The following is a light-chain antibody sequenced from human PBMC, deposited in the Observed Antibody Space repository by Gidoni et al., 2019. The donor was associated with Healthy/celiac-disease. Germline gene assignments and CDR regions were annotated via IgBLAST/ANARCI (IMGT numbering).Light chain of an antibody. CDR2: KAS. CDR1: QSISSW. V-gene: IGKV1-5*03. J-gene: IGKJ1*01. CDR3: QQYNSPWT. Sequence: IHMPQPPSSLSASVGDRVTITCRASQSISSWLAWYQQKPGKAPKLLIYKASSLESGVPSRFSGSGSGTEFTLTISSLQPDDFATYYCQQYNSPWTFGQGTKVEIK.